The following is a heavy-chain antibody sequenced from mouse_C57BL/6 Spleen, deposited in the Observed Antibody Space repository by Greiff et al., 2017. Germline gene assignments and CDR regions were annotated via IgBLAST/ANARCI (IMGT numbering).Heavy chain of an antibody. CDR3: ARATGNDY. CDR2: ISSGGSYT. Sequence: EVKLMESGGDLVKPGGSLKLSCAASGFTFSSYGMSWVRQTPDKRLEWVATISSGGSYTYYPDSVKGRFTISRDNAKNTLYLQMSSLKSEDTAMYYCARATGNDYWGQGTTLTVSS. V-gene: IGHV5-6*01. D-gene: IGHD4-1*02. CDR1: GFTFSSYG. J-gene: IGHJ2*01.